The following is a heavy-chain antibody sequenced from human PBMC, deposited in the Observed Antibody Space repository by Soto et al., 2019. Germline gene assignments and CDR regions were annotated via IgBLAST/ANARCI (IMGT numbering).Heavy chain of an antibody. V-gene: IGHV3-74*01. CDR3: ARVAYATRGVFHY. CDR2: INREGSST. J-gene: IGHJ4*02. CDR1: GFPFSSYW. Sequence: EVQLVESGGGLVQPGGSLRLSCAASGFPFSSYWMHWVRQAPGKGLVWVSRINREGSSTSYADSVKGRFTISRDHAKNTLYVQMDNLGDDDTALYYCARVAYATRGVFHYWGQGTLVTVSS. D-gene: IGHD1-26*01.